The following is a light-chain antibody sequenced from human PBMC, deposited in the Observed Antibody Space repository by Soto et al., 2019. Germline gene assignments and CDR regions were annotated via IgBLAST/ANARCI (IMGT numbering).Light chain of an antibody. CDR1: QSVSSN. CDR2: GAS. V-gene: IGKV3-15*01. CDR3: QQYSNWPLVT. J-gene: IGKJ4*01. Sequence: EIVRTQSPATLCVSPGERATLSCRASQSVSSNLAWYQQKPGQGPRLLIYGASSRATGTPARFSGSGSGTEFTLTISSLQSEDFAVYYCQQYSNWPLVTFGGGTKVDIK.